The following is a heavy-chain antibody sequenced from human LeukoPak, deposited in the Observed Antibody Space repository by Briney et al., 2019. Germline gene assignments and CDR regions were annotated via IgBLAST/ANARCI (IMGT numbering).Heavy chain of an antibody. J-gene: IGHJ4*02. D-gene: IGHD2-8*01. CDR2: TYYSGST. V-gene: IGHV4-59*08. CDR1: GGSISNYY. Sequence: SETLSLTCTVSGGSISNYYWSWIRQPPGKRLEWIGYTYYSGSTNYNPSLKSRVTISVDTSKNQFSLKLSSVTAADTAVYYCARHFPNDNAGLLDYWGPGTLVTVSS. CDR3: ARHFPNDNAGLLDY.